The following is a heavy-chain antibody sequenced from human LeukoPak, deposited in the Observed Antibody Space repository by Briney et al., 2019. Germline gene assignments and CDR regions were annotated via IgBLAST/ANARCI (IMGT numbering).Heavy chain of an antibody. D-gene: IGHD3-3*01. J-gene: IGHJ4*02. CDR3: ARIRTESYYDFWSGYYFDY. Sequence: PSETLSLTCTVSGGSISSGDYYWSWIRQPPGKGLEWIGYIYYSGSTYYNPSLKSRVTISVDTSKSQFSLKLSSVTAADTAVYYCARIRTESYYDFWSGYYFDYWGQGTLVTASS. V-gene: IGHV4-30-4*08. CDR2: IYYSGST. CDR1: GGSISSGDYY.